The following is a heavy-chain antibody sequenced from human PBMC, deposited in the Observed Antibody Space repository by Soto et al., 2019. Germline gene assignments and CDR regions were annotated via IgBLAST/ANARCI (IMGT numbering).Heavy chain of an antibody. J-gene: IGHJ6*04. Sequence: EVQLVESGGDLVQPGRSLRLSCAASGFTFDDYAMHWVRQVPGKGLEWVAGINWDSDTIAYAASVRGRFTISRDNAKNSLELQMNNLKAEDTAFEYCAKDFHTNKALMDVWGKGTTVTVSS. V-gene: IGHV3-9*01. CDR2: INWDSDTI. CDR1: GFTFDDYA. CDR3: AKDFHTNKALMDV.